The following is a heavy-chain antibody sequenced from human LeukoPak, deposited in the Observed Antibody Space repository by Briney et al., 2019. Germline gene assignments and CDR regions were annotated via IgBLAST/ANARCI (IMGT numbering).Heavy chain of an antibody. Sequence: KSSETLSLTCTVSGGSISSSSYYWGWIRQPPGKGLEWIGSIYYSGSTYYNPSLKSRVTISVDTSKNQFSLKLSSVTAADTAVYYCARGQWETSFDYWGQGTLVTVSS. J-gene: IGHJ4*02. CDR1: GGSISSSSYY. D-gene: IGHD1-26*01. CDR3: ARGQWETSFDY. V-gene: IGHV4-39*01. CDR2: IYYSGST.